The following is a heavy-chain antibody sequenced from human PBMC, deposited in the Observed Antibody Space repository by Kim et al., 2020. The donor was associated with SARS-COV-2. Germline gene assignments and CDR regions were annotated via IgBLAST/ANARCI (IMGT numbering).Heavy chain of an antibody. V-gene: IGHV4-39*07. CDR2: T. J-gene: IGHJ4*02. Sequence: TYYNPSLKRRVTISVDTYKNKFSLKLSSVTAADTAVYYCARASGYSSGWYLGQGTLVTVSS. CDR3: ARASGYSSGWY. D-gene: IGHD6-19*01.